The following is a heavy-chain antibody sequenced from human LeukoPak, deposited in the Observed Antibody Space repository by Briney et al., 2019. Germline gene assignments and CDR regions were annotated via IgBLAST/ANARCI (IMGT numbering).Heavy chain of an antibody. J-gene: IGHJ4*02. CDR3: ARDRGYSYGLLDY. D-gene: IGHD5-18*01. CDR1: GGSISSYY. Sequence: SETLSLTCTVSGGSISSYYWSRIRQPPGKGLEWIGYIYYSGSTNYNPSLKSRVTISVDTSKNQFSLKLSSVTAADTAVYYCARDRGYSYGLLDYWGQGTLVTVSS. CDR2: IYYSGST. V-gene: IGHV4-59*01.